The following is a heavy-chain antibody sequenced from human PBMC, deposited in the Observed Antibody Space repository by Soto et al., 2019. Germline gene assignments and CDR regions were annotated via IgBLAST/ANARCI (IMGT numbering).Heavy chain of an antibody. CDR1: GYTFSNYA. CDR3: ATATSFIMAATAF. D-gene: IGHD2-8*01. J-gene: IGHJ4*01. V-gene: IGHV1-18*04. Sequence: ASVKVSCKTSGYTFSNYAISWVRQAPGQGLEWMGWVSPYNGNANYTEKFQGRVSMTTDTSTTTAYMELTSLTSDDTAIYYCATATSFIMAATAFWGQGTLVTRS. CDR2: VSPYNGNA.